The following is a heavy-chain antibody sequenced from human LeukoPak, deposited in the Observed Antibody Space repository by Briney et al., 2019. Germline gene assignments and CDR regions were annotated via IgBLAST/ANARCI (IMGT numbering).Heavy chain of an antibody. CDR2: IYHSGST. J-gene: IGHJ4*02. V-gene: IGHV4-4*02. D-gene: IGHD3-22*01. Sequence: TSGTLSLTCAVSGGSISSSNWWSWVRQPPGQGLEWIGEIYHSGSTNYNPSLKSRVTISVDTSKKQFSLKLSSVTAADTAVYYCVTYYFDSSGPKKNYWGQGTLVTVSS. CDR3: VTYYFDSSGPKKNY. CDR1: GGSISSSNW.